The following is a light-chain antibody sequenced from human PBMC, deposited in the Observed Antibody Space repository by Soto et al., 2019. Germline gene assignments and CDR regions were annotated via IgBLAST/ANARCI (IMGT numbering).Light chain of an antibody. CDR3: QQLNSYPIT. Sequence: IQLTQSPSSLSASVGDGVTITCRASQGISSYLAWYQQKPGKAPKLLIYAASTLRSGVPSRFSGSGSGTDFTLTISSLQPEDFATYYCQQLNSYPITFGQGTRLEIK. J-gene: IGKJ5*01. V-gene: IGKV1-9*01. CDR2: AAS. CDR1: QGISSY.